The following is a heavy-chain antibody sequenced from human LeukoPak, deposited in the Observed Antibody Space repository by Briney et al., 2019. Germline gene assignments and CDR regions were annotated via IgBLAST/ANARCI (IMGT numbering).Heavy chain of an antibody. CDR3: AKGGYFDY. D-gene: IGHD1-26*01. V-gene: IGHV3-30*18. CDR2: ISYDGSNK. Sequence: GGSLRLSCAASGFTFSSYGMHWVRQAPGKGLEWVAVISYDGSNKYYADSVKGRFTISRDNSKNTLYLQMNSLRAEDTDVYYCAKGGYFDYWGQGTLVTVSS. J-gene: IGHJ4*02. CDR1: GFTFSSYG.